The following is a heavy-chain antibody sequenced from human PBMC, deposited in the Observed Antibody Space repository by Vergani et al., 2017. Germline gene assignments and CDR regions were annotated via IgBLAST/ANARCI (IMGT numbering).Heavy chain of an antibody. V-gene: IGHV3-15*07. D-gene: IGHD2-21*01. J-gene: IGHJ6*02. Sequence: EVQLVESGGGLVQPGRSLRLSCVASGFSFRNAWMNWVRRTPGKGLEWVGRIKSTFDRGTTDYAAAVKGRFTISRDDSKNTLFLQMNGLKTEDIGVYYCTTDPRYCGDGSCYWLRDPHHYGMDVWGQGTTVTVSS. CDR1: GFSFRNAW. CDR2: IKSTFDRGTT. CDR3: TTDPRYCGDGSCYWLRDPHHYGMDV.